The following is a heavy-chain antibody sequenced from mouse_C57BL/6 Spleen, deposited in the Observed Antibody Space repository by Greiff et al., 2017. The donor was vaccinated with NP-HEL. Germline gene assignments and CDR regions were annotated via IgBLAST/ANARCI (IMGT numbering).Heavy chain of an antibody. D-gene: IGHD1-1*01. J-gene: IGHJ4*01. CDR1: GYSITSGYY. CDR3: ARDPPLYGSSYVEAMDY. Sequence: DVKLQESGPGLVKPSQSLSLTCSVTGYSITSGYYWNWIRQFPGNKLEWMGYISYDGSNNYNPSLKNRISITRDTSKNQFFLKLNSVTTEDTATYYCARDPPLYGSSYVEAMDYWGQGTSVTVSS. V-gene: IGHV3-6*01. CDR2: ISYDGSN.